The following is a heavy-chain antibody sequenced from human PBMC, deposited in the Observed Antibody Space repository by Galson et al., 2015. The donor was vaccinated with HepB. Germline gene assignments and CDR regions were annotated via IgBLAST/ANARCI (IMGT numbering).Heavy chain of an antibody. CDR1: GFTFSSYG. CDR3: ARDKLKRRDGYPNGIDY. CDR2: IWYDGSNK. D-gene: IGHD5-24*01. J-gene: IGHJ4*02. V-gene: IGHV3-33*01. Sequence: SLRLSCAASGFTFSSYGMHWVRQAPGKGLEWVAVIWYDGSNKYYADSVKGRFTISRDNSKNTLYLQMNSLRAEDTAVYYCARDKLKRRDGYPNGIDYWGQGTLVTVSS.